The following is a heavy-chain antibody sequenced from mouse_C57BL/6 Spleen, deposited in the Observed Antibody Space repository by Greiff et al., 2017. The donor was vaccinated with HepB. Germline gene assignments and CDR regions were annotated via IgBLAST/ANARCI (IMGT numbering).Heavy chain of an antibody. J-gene: IGHJ4*01. Sequence: EVKLVESGPGLVKPSQSLSLTCSVTGYSITSGYYWNWIRQFPGNKLEWMGYISYDGSNNYNPSLKNRISITRDTSKNQFFLKLNSVTTEDTATYYCARDEGYDGYYDYAMDYWGQGTSVTVSS. D-gene: IGHD2-3*01. CDR3: ARDEGYDGYYDYAMDY. V-gene: IGHV3-6*01. CDR2: ISYDGSN. CDR1: GYSITSGYY.